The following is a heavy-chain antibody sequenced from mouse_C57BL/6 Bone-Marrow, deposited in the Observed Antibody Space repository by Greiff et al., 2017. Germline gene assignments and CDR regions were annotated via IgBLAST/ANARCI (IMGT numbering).Heavy chain of an antibody. Sequence: EVQLMESGAELVRPGASVKLSCTASGFNIKDDYMHWVKQRPEQGLEWIGWIDPENGDTEYASKFQGKATITADTSSNTAYLQLNSLTSEDTAVYYGTTITTVVAYYFDYWGQGTTLTVSS. CDR3: TTITTVVAYYFDY. CDR1: GFNIKDDY. V-gene: IGHV14-4*01. CDR2: IDPENGDT. D-gene: IGHD1-1*01. J-gene: IGHJ2*01.